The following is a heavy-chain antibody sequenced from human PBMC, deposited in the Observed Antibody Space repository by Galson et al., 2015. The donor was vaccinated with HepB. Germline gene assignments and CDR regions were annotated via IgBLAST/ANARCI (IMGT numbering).Heavy chain of an antibody. D-gene: IGHD4-17*01. CDR2: IYHSGST. CDR1: GGSISSSNW. J-gene: IGHJ4*02. V-gene: IGHV4-4*02. Sequence: LTCAVSGGSISSSNWWSWVRQPPGKGLEWIGEIYHSGSTNYNPSLKSRVTISVDKSKNQFSLKLSSVTAADTAVYYCARGNTVTTWYYFDYWGQGTLVTVSS. CDR3: ARGNTVTTWYYFDY.